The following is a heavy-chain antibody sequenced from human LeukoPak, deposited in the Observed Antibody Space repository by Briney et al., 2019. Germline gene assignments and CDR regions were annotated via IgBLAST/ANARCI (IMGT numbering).Heavy chain of an antibody. Sequence: SQTLSLTCTVSGGSISSGSYYWGWIRQHAGKGLEWIGRIYTSGSTNYNPSLKSRVTISVDTSKNQFSLKLSSVTAADTAVYYCARGLTAHSGYDVYYFDYWGQGTLVTVSS. CDR2: IYTSGST. CDR3: ARGLTAHSGYDVYYFDY. J-gene: IGHJ4*02. V-gene: IGHV4-61*02. D-gene: IGHD5-12*01. CDR1: GGSISSGSYY.